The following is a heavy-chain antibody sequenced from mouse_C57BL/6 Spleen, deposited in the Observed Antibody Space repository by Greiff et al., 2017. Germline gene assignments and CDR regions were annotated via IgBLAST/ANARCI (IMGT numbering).Heavy chain of an antibody. V-gene: IGHV1-61*01. J-gene: IGHJ2*01. CDR2: IYPSDSET. D-gene: IGHD2-4*01. CDR1: GYTFTSYW. Sequence: QVQLQQPGAELVRPGSSVKLSCKASGYTFTSYWMDWVKQRPGQGLEWIGNIYPSDSETHYNQKFKDKATLTVDKSSSTAYMQLSSLTSEDSAVYYCARDVLYYDYHYCDYWGQGTTLTVSS. CDR3: ARDVLYYDYHYCDY.